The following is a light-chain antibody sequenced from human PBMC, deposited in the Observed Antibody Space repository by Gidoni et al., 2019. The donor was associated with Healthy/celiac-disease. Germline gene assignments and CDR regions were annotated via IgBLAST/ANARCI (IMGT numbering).Light chain of an antibody. Sequence: DIQMAQSPSSLSASVGDSVTLPCQARHDISHYLNWYQQTPGKAPMLLISDASNLETGAPSMFRGSGSATDSTFTISLLQPEYTATYYLQQYDNPLTFGGGTKVEIK. J-gene: IGKJ4*01. CDR2: DAS. CDR1: HDISHY. V-gene: IGKV1-33*01. CDR3: QQYDNPLT.